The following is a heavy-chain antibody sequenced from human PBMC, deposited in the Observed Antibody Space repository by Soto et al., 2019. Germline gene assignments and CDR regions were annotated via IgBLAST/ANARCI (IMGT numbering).Heavy chain of an antibody. CDR2: IKSRTDGGTI. CDR1: GFTFSNAW. CDR3: LGRLFQGAATILDY. V-gene: IGHV3-15*01. Sequence: GGSLRLSCAASGFTFSNAWMTWVRQAPGKGLEWVGRIKSRTDGGTIDYAAPVNGRFTLSRDDSENMVYLQMNNLNTEDTAVYYCLGRLFQGAATILDYWGQGVLVTVSS. J-gene: IGHJ4*02. D-gene: IGHD1-26*01.